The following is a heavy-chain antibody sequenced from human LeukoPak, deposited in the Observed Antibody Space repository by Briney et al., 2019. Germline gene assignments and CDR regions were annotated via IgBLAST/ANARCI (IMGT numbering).Heavy chain of an antibody. D-gene: IGHD2-2*01. CDR2: ISGSGGST. CDR3: AKDKHEVVPAADEY. J-gene: IGHJ4*02. V-gene: IGHV3-23*01. CDR1: GFTFSTYG. Sequence: GGSLRLSCAASGFTFSTYGMTWVRQAPGKGLEWVSSISGSGGSTYYADSVKGRVTVSRDNSKSTLFLQMNSLRAEDTAVYYCAKDKHEVVPAADEYWGQGTLVTVSS.